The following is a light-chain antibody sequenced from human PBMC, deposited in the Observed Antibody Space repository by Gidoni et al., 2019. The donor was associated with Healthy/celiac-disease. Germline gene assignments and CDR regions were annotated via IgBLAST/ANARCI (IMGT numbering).Light chain of an antibody. CDR3: QQYGSSPPWT. Sequence: IVLPQSPGPLSLAPGERATLSCRASQSVSSSYFAWYQQKPGQAPRLLIYGASSRATGIPDRFSGSGSGTDFTLTISSLEPEDCAVYYCQQYGSSPPWTFGQGTKVEIK. CDR2: GAS. V-gene: IGKV3-20*01. CDR1: QSVSSSY. J-gene: IGKJ1*01.